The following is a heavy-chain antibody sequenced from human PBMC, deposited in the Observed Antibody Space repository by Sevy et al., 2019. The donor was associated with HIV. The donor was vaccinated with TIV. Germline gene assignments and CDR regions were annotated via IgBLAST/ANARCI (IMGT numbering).Heavy chain of an antibody. CDR2: ISYEGTET. CDR3: ARDGGYSVKWYPLY. J-gene: IGHJ4*01. V-gene: IGHV3-30-3*01. D-gene: IGHD1-26*01. CDR1: GFAFSTHA. Sequence: GGSLRLSCAASGFAFSTHAMHWVRQAPGKGLEWVAVISYEGTETFYASFVEGPFNISRDNSKNMLSLQINSLRPEDTAVYYCARDGGYSVKWYPLYWGHGTLVTVS.